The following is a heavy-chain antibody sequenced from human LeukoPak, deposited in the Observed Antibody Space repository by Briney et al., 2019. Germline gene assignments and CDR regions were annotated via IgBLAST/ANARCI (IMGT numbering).Heavy chain of an antibody. J-gene: IGHJ4*02. CDR2: ISSSSSYI. CDR1: GFTFSSYS. Sequence: GGSLRLSCAASGFTFSSYSMNSVRQAPGKGLEWVSSISSSSSYIYYADSVKGRFTISRDNAKNSLYLQMNSLRAEDTAVYYCARLVTAIPNYFDYWGQGTLVTVSS. CDR3: ARLVTAIPNYFDY. D-gene: IGHD2-21*02. V-gene: IGHV3-21*01.